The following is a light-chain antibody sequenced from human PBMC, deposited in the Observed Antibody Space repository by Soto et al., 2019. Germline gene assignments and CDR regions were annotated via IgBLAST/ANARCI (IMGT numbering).Light chain of an antibody. Sequence: QSGLTQPTSVSGSPGQSITISCTGNYNDIGTYDYVCWCQQHPGRAPRLLIHGVTTRPSVISGRFSASKSGLTASLTISGLQPEDEADYYCSSFTSNRIYVFGPGTKVTVL. CDR2: GVT. J-gene: IGLJ1*01. V-gene: IGLV2-14*03. CDR1: YNDIGTYDY. CDR3: SSFTSNRIYV.